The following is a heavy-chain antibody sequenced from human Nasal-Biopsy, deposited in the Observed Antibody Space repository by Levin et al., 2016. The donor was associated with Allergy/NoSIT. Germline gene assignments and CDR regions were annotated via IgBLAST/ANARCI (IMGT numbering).Heavy chain of an antibody. D-gene: IGHD3-10*02. J-gene: IGHJ6*03. CDR3: AKCSSHYYYYMDV. V-gene: IGHV4-31*03. CDR2: IYYSGST. Sequence: SETLSLTCTVSGGSISSGGYYWSWIRQHPGKGLEWIGYIYYSGSTYYNPSLKSRVTISVDTSKNQFSLKLSSVTAADTAVYYCAKCSSHYYYYMDVWGKGTTVTVSS. CDR1: GGSISSGGYY.